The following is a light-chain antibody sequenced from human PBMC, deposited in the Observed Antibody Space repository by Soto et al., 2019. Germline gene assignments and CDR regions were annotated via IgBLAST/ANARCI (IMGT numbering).Light chain of an antibody. Sequence: DIQMTKAPCTPAGSLGDRVTITVRASQTISICLAWYQQKPGKAPKLLIYKASNLKSGIPSRFSGSGSGTEFTLTISSLQPDDFATYYCQHFNSYSEAFGQGTKVDIK. CDR1: QTISIC. CDR2: KAS. J-gene: IGKJ1*01. CDR3: QHFNSYSEA. V-gene: IGKV1-5*03.